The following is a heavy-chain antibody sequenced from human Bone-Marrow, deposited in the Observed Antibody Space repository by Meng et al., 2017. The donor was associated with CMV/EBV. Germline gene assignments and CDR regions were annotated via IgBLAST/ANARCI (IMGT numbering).Heavy chain of an antibody. Sequence: ETLSLTCAASGFTVSSNYMSWVRQAPGKGLEWVSVIYSGGSTYYADSVKGRFTISRDNSKNTLYLQMNSLRAEDTAVYYCARIAAVAGTRGAFAIWGRGQWSPSPQ. D-gene: IGHD6-19*01. CDR1: GFTVSSNY. J-gene: IGHJ3*02. CDR3: ARIAAVAGTRGAFAI. V-gene: IGHV3-66*02. CDR2: IYSGGST.